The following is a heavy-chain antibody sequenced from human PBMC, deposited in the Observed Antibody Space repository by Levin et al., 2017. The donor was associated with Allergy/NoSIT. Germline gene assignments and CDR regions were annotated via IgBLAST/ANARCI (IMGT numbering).Heavy chain of an antibody. V-gene: IGHV4-31*01. CDR3: AREQYYFGSDAWRPSFMDV. J-gene: IGHJ6*03. Sequence: KTSETLSLTCTVSGGSISSGGYYWSWIRQPPGKGLEWIGHIYYSGSTFYNPSLKSPFTISVDTSRNHFSLKLNSVTAADTAVYYCAREQYYFGSDAWRPSFMDVWGKGTTVTVSS. CDR1: GGSISSGGYY. D-gene: IGHD3-10*01. CDR2: IYYSGST.